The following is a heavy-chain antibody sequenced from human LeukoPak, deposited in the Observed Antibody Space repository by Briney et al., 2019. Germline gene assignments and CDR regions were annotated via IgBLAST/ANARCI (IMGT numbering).Heavy chain of an antibody. D-gene: IGHD5-18*01. J-gene: IGHJ3*01. CDR2: ISMGGIQE. V-gene: IGHV3-30*04. CDR1: GFRFNNYA. Sequence: PGGSLRLSCAASGFRFNNYAMHWVRQPPGTGLEWVAVISMGGIQEYYADSVKGRFSISRDNSKNTLYLQMNSLRSEDTAVYYCAREVYSYAPDALDLWGQGTMVTVSS. CDR3: AREVYSYAPDALDL.